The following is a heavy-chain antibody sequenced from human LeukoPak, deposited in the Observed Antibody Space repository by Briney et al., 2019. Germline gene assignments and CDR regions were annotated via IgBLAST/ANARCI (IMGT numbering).Heavy chain of an antibody. CDR2: ISAYNGNT. D-gene: IGHD5-12*01. Sequence: ASVEVSCKASGYTFTSYGISWVRQAPGQGLEWMGWISAYNGNTNYAQKLQGRVTMTTDTSTSTAYMELRSLRSDDTAVYYCARGDIVATIPPIISIDYWGQGTLVTVSS. V-gene: IGHV1-18*01. CDR3: ARGDIVATIPPIISIDY. J-gene: IGHJ4*02. CDR1: GYTFTSYG.